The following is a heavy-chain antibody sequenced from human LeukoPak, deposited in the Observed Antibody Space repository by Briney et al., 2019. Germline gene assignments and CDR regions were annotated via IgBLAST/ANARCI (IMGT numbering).Heavy chain of an antibody. CDR3: VRDPNAGLTVTNFDF. CDR2: ISHDGSHK. CDR1: GFTFSSYA. V-gene: IGHV3-30*09. D-gene: IGHD4-17*01. Sequence: AGSLTLSCAASGFTFSSYAMHWVRQAPGKGLEWVADISHDGSHKFYADSVQGRFAISRDNSRNTLYLQMSGLRVEDTAVYYCVRDPNAGLTVTNFDFWGQGALVTVSS. J-gene: IGHJ4*02.